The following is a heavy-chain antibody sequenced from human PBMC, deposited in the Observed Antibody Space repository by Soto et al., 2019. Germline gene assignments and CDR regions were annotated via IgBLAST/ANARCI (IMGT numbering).Heavy chain of an antibody. D-gene: IGHD3-16*02. J-gene: IGHJ4*02. Sequence: ASVKVSCKASGYTFTSYGISWVRQAPGQGLEWMGWISAYNGNTNYAQKLQGRVTMTTDTSTSTAYMELRSLRSDDTAVYYCARSPIMITFGGVIGTPIDYWGQGTLVTGSS. CDR1: GYTFTSYG. V-gene: IGHV1-18*01. CDR2: ISAYNGNT. CDR3: ARSPIMITFGGVIGTPIDY.